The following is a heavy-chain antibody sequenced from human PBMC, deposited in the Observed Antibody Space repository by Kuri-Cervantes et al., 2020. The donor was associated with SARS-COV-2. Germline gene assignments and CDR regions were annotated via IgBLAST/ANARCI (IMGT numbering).Heavy chain of an antibody. CDR1: GFNFGNYA. CDR2: ISANGGRT. Sequence: GGSLRLSCAASGFNFGNYAMTWVRQAPGKGLEWVSFISANGGRTYYADSVKGRFTVFRDNSKNTLYLQMNSLRGDDTAVYYCAILETLWLHGYFDYWGQGTLVTVSS. J-gene: IGHJ4*02. CDR3: AILETLWLHGYFDY. D-gene: IGHD3-16*01. V-gene: IGHV3-23*01.